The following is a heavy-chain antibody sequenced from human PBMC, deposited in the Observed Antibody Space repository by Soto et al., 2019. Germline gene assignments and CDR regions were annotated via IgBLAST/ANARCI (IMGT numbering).Heavy chain of an antibody. CDR2: ISHSGST. CDR3: ARAVAPYLGTWFDP. CDR1: GGSISSGNSYS. D-gene: IGHD3-16*01. Sequence: QXQLQESGSGLVKPSQTLSLTCAVSGGSISSGNSYSWSWXRQPPXXGLEWIGSISHSGSTSYNPSLKGRVTMSVDKSKNQFSLNLSSVTAADMAVYYCARAVAPYLGTWFDPWGQGTLVIVSS. V-gene: IGHV4-30-2*01. J-gene: IGHJ5*02.